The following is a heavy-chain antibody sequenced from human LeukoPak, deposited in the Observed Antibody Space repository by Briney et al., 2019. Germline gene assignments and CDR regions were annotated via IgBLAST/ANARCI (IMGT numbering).Heavy chain of an antibody. D-gene: IGHD6-19*01. CDR3: ATDGSGWSRSS. CDR2: ITFSGLGL. J-gene: IGHJ5*02. CDR1: GFTFSSYW. V-gene: IGHV3-23*01. Sequence: GGSLRLSCAASGFTFSSYWMSWVRQAPGKGLEWVSTITFSGLGLYYADSVKGRFTIPRDNFKNMVYLEMNSLRAEDTAIYYCATDGSGWSRSSWGQGTLVTVSS.